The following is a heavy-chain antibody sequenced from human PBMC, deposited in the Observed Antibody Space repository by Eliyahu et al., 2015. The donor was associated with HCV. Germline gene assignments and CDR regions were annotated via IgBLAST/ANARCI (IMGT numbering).Heavy chain of an antibody. Sequence: QVQLQQWGAGLLKPSETLSLTCAVYGGSFSGYYWSWIRQPPGKGLEWIGEINHSGSTNYNPSLKSRVTISVDTSKNQFSLKLSSVTAADTAVYYCARGERYCSSTSCYTFDYWGQGTLVTVSS. D-gene: IGHD2-2*01. V-gene: IGHV4-34*01. J-gene: IGHJ4*02. CDR2: INHSGST. CDR3: ARGERYCSSTSCYTFDY. CDR1: GGSFSGYY.